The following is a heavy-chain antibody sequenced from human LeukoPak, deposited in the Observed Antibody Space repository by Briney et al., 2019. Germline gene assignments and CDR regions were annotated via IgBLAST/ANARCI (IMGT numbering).Heavy chain of an antibody. Sequence: ASVKVSCKASGYTFSDYYIHWVRQAPGQGLEWMGRINPNSGVTNYAQKFQGRVTLTRDTSISTAYVGLSRLTSDDTALYYCARDYYGGAFDYWGQGTLVTVSS. D-gene: IGHD2-21*01. J-gene: IGHJ4*02. CDR1: GYTFSDYY. V-gene: IGHV1-2*06. CDR2: INPNSGVT. CDR3: ARDYYGGAFDY.